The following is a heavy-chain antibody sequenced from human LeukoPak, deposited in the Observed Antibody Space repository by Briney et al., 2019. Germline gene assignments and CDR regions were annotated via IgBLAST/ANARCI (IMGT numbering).Heavy chain of an antibody. Sequence: GGSLRLSCAASGFTVSSNYMSWVRQAPGKGLEWVSIIYSGDNTYYADSVKGRFTISRDISKNTLYLHMNSLRAEDTAVYYCAKGGFDGIAAAGVDYWGQGTLVTVSS. CDR1: GFTVSSNY. D-gene: IGHD6-13*01. J-gene: IGHJ4*02. V-gene: IGHV3-53*01. CDR3: AKGGFDGIAAAGVDY. CDR2: IYSGDNT.